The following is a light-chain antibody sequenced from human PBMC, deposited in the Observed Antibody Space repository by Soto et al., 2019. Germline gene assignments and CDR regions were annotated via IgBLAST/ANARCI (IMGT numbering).Light chain of an antibody. Sequence: QSVLNQAAYVSRSPGQSISITCTGTSSDVGGYNYVSWYQQHPGKAPKLMIYDVSNRPSGVSNRFSGSKSGNTASLTISGLQAEDEADYYCSSYTSSSTSAFGTGTKVTVL. V-gene: IGLV2-14*01. CDR2: DVS. CDR1: SSDVGGYNY. J-gene: IGLJ1*01. CDR3: SSYTSSSTSA.